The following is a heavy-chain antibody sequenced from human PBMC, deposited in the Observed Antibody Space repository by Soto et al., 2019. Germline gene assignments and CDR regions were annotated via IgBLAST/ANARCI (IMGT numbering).Heavy chain of an antibody. CDR3: ANDLGGRSLQLYYPCDY. J-gene: IGHJ4*02. CDR2: ISWNSGSI. D-gene: IGHD5-12*01. CDR1: GLNLDDYA. V-gene: IGHV3-9*01. Sequence: GGYLRLSCAASGLNLDDYAMHWVRQAPGKGLEWVSGISWNSGSIGYADSVKGRFTISRDNAKNSLYLQMNSLRAEDTALYYCANDLGGRSLQLYYPCDYWRQGPLVTVSS.